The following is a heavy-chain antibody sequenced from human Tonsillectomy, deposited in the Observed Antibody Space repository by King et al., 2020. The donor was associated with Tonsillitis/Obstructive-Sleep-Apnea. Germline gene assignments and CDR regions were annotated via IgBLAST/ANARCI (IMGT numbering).Heavy chain of an antibody. CDR2: XXHXGSX. Sequence: VQLQQWGAGLLKPXETLSLTCAVYGGSFSGYYWSWIRQPPGKGLEWXXXXXHXGSXTYNPSLXXGVTXSVDXSKNQXSLKLSSVTAADTAVYYCARVRAAAGIGYWGQGTLVTVSS. CDR3: ARVRAAAGIGY. CDR1: GGSFSGYY. D-gene: IGHD6-13*01. V-gene: IGHV4-34*01. J-gene: IGHJ4*02.